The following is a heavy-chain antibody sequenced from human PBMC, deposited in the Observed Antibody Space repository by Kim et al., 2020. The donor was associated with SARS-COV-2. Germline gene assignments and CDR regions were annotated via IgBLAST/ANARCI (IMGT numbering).Heavy chain of an antibody. V-gene: IGHV3-33*01. D-gene: IGHD3-16*02. J-gene: IGHJ4*02. CDR1: GFTFSSYG. Sequence: GGSLRLSCAASGFTFSSYGMHWVRQAPGKGLEWVAVIWYDGSNKYYADSVKGRFTISRDNSKNTLYLQMNSLRAEDTAVYYCARDSMITFGGVIDNWGQGTLVTVSS. CDR3: ARDSMITFGGVIDN. CDR2: IWYDGSNK.